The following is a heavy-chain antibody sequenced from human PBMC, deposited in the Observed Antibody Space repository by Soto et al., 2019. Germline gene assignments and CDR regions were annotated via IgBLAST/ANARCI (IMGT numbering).Heavy chain of an antibody. CDR1: GFTFTDYY. Sequence: QVQLVESGGGLVKPGGSLRLSCAASGFTFTDYYMTGIRQAPGKGLEWVSYISSSGSTIYYAASVKGRSTMSRETPKNSMYLQMNSTRAEDTAVYYCARVLVFYAGFDPWGQGTVVTVSS. CDR3: ARVLVFYAGFDP. J-gene: IGHJ5*02. V-gene: IGHV3-11*01. D-gene: IGHD2-21*02. CDR2: ISSSGSTI.